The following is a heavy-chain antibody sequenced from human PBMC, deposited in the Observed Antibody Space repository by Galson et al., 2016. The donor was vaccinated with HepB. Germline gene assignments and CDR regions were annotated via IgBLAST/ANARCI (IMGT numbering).Heavy chain of an antibody. D-gene: IGHD6-19*01. CDR3: AREGSGWYRGLTDR. CDR1: GGSISDYH. V-gene: IGHV4-59*01. CDR2: VYYSGST. J-gene: IGHJ4*01. Sequence: SETLSLTCSVSGGSISDYHWSWIRQSPGKGLDWIGFVYYSGSTYYNPSLKSRVTMSVDTSKNQFSLELRSVTAADTAVYYCAREGSGWYRGLTDRWGQGKLVTVSS.